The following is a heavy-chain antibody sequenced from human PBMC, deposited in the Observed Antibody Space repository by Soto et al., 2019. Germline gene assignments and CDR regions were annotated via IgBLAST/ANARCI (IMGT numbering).Heavy chain of an antibody. CDR3: ANHGGFDI. J-gene: IGHJ3*02. CDR2: ISGSGDYT. D-gene: IGHD4-17*01. CDR1: GFTFSTSG. V-gene: IGHV3-23*01. Sequence: EVQLLESGGGVVQPGGSLRLSCAASGFTFSTSGMSWVRQAPGKGLEWVASISGSGDYTNYADSVKGRFTISRDNSKNTLYLQINSLTAEDTAVYYCANHGGFDIWGQGTMVAVSS.